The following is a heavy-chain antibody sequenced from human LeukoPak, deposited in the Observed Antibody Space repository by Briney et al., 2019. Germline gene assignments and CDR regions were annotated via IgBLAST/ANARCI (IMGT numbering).Heavy chain of an antibody. V-gene: IGHV3-23*01. D-gene: IGHD3-10*01. CDR3: AKAVGFYGSGSLTLDY. CDR2: ISGSGGST. J-gene: IGHJ4*02. CDR1: GFTFSSYA. Sequence: GGSLRLSCAASGFTFSSYAMSWVRQAPGKGLEWVSAISGSGGSTYYADSVKGRFTISRDNSKNTLYLQMNSLRAEDTAVYYCAKAVGFYGSGSLTLDYWGQGTLVTVSS.